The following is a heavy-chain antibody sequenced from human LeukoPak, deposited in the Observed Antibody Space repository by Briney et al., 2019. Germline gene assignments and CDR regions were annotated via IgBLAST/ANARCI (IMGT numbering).Heavy chain of an antibody. CDR2: ISGSGDNR. CDR3: ARDRGGAYDFWSGYYTGYFDY. J-gene: IGHJ4*02. CDR1: GFTFSSHA. D-gene: IGHD3-3*01. V-gene: IGHV3-23*01. Sequence: GGSLRPSCAASGFTFSSHAMSWVRQAPGKGLEWVSSISGSGDNRNYADSVKGRFTISRDNSKSTLYLEMNSLRAEDTAVYYCARDRGGAYDFWSGYYTGYFDYWGQGTLVPVSS.